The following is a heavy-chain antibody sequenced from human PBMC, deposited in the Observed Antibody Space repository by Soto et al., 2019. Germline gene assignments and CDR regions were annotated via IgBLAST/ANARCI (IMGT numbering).Heavy chain of an antibody. CDR2: ISYHGST. J-gene: IGHJ1*01. D-gene: IGHD5-12*01. CDR3: ARLEHSGFPESLQ. CDR1: GYSINSGYF. V-gene: IGHV4-38-2*01. Sequence: LSLTCDVSGYSINSGYFWGWVRQPPGKGLEWIGSISYHGSTHYNPSLESRVTILRDTPKNQFSLSLSFVTAADTAVYYCARLEHSGFPESLQWGQGTLVTVSS.